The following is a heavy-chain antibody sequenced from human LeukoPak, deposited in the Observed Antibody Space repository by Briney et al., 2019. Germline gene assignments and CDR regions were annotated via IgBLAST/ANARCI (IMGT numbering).Heavy chain of an antibody. V-gene: IGHV1-2*02. CDR2: INPNSGGT. CDR3: ARVVTMVRGELAFDI. D-gene: IGHD3-10*01. J-gene: IGHJ3*02. CDR1: GYTFTGYY. Sequence: ASVKVSCKASGYTFTGYYMHWVRQAPGQGLEWMGWINPNSGGTNYAQKFQDRVTMTRDTSISTAYMELSRLRSDDTAVYYCARVVTMVRGELAFDIWGQGTMVTVSS.